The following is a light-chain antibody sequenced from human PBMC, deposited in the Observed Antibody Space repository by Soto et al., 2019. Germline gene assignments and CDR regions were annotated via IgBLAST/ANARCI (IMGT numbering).Light chain of an antibody. Sequence: EIVLTQSPATLSLSPGERDTLSCRASQSVSSYLAWYQQKPGQAPRLLIYDASNRATGIPARFSGSGSGTDFPLTISSLEPEDFAVYSWQQRSNWPPIFTFGPGTKVDIK. CDR1: QSVSSY. V-gene: IGKV3-11*01. CDR2: DAS. J-gene: IGKJ3*01. CDR3: QQRSNWPPIFT.